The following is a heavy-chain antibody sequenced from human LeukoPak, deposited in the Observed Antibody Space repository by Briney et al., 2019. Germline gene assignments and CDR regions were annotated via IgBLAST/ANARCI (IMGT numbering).Heavy chain of an antibody. CDR3: ARGQRVGYCSSTSCPRGGYYYYYGMDV. CDR2: INHSGST. V-gene: IGHV4-34*01. Sequence: SETLSLTCAVYGGSFSGYYWSWIRQPPGKGLEWIGEINHSGSTNYNPSLKSRVTISVDTSKSQFSLKLSSVTAADTAVYYCARGQRVGYCSSTSCPRGGYYYYYGMDVWGKGTTVTVSS. J-gene: IGHJ6*04. CDR1: GGSFSGYY. D-gene: IGHD2-2*03.